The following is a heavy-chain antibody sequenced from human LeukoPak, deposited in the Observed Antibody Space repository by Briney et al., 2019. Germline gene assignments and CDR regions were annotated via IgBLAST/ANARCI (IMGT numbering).Heavy chain of an antibody. V-gene: IGHV3-30*18. CDR2: ISYDGKNK. J-gene: IGHJ6*02. CDR3: AKDLRYTNYGPTYSSSGLDF. Sequence: PGGSLRLSCAASGFTFSSYGMHWVRQAPGKGLEWVAVISYDGKNKYYADSVKGRFTISRDTPTNTLYLQMNSLRAEDTAVYYCAKDLRYTNYGPTYSSSGLDFWGPGTPVTVSS. CDR1: GFTFSSYG. D-gene: IGHD4-11*01.